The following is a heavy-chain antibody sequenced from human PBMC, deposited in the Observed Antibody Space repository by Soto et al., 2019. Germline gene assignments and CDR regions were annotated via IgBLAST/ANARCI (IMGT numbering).Heavy chain of an antibody. Sequence: ASVKVFCKASGYTFTSYYMHWVRQAPGQGLEWMGIINPSGGSTSYAQKFQGRVTMTRDTSTSTVYMELSSLRSEDTAVYYCARALRITMVRGVPGYWGQGTLVTVSS. CDR2: INPSGGST. CDR3: ARALRITMVRGVPGY. J-gene: IGHJ4*02. V-gene: IGHV1-46*01. D-gene: IGHD3-10*01. CDR1: GYTFTSYY.